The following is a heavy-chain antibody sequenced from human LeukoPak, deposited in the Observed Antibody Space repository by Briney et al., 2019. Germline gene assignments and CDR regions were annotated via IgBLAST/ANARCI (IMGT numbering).Heavy chain of an antibody. CDR1: GYTFTSYG. V-gene: IGHV1-18*01. CDR2: ISGYNGNT. CDR3: ARDLVVRGVNGY. Sequence: ASVKVSCKASGYTFTSYGISWVRQAPGQGLEWMGWISGYNGNTNYAQKLQGRVTMTTDTSTSTAYMELRSLRSDDTAAYYCARDLVVRGVNGYWGQGALVTVSS. J-gene: IGHJ4*02. D-gene: IGHD3-10*01.